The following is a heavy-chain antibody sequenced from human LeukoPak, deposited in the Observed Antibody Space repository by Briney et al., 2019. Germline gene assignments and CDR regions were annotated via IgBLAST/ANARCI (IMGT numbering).Heavy chain of an antibody. Sequence: PGGSLRLSCTASGFTFSDYWMHWVRQAPGKGLVWVSRINSDGSRTNYADCVKGRFTISRDNAKNTVFLQMNSLRDEDAAVYYCARVITGSTYGQFDYWGQGALATVSS. CDR3: ARVITGSTYGQFDY. V-gene: IGHV3-74*01. CDR2: INSDGSRT. CDR1: GFTFSDYW. D-gene: IGHD5-18*01. J-gene: IGHJ4*02.